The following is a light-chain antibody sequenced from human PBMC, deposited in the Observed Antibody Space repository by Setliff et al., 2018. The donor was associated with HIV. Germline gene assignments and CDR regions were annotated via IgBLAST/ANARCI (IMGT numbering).Light chain of an antibody. CDR3: QAWDSSTAVYV. Sequence: SYELTQPPSVSVSPGQTASIACPGDKLGDKYACWYQQKPGQSPVLVIYQDNKRPSGIPERFSGSNSGNTATLTISGTQALDEADYYCQAWDSSTAVYVFGTGTNVTVL. CDR2: QDN. J-gene: IGLJ1*01. V-gene: IGLV3-1*01. CDR1: KLGDKY.